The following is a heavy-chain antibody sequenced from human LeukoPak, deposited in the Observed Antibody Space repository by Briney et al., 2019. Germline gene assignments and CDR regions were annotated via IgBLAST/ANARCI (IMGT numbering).Heavy chain of an antibody. CDR1: GFSLSTSGVG. V-gene: IGHV2-5*02. CDR2: IYWDDDK. D-gene: IGHD2-8*02. CDR3: AHSLPTGVFHDAFDI. J-gene: IGHJ3*02. Sequence: SGPTLVNPTQTLTLTSTFSGFSLSTSGVGVGWIRQPPGKALEWLALIYWDDDKRYSPSLKSRLTTTKDTSKNQVVLTMTNMDPVDTATYYCAHSLPTGVFHDAFDIWGQGTMVTVSS.